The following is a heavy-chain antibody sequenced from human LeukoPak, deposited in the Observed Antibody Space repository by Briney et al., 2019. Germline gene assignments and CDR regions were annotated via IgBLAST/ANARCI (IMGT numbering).Heavy chain of an antibody. J-gene: IGHJ4*02. CDR2: IWYDGSNK. CDR1: GFTFSSYG. D-gene: IGHD4-17*01. CDR3: ARDRGGDFDIDY. V-gene: IGHV3-33*01. Sequence: PGRSLRLSCAASGFTFSSYGMHWVRQAPGKGLEWVAVIWYDGSNKYCADSVKGRFTISRDNSKNTLYLQMNSLRAEDTAVYYCARDRGGDFDIDYWGQGTLVTVSS.